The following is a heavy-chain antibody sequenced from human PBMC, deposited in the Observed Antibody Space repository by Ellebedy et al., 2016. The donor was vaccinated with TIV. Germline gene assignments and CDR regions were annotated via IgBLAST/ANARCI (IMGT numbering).Heavy chain of an antibody. CDR1: GGSISRLY. J-gene: IGHJ4*02. CDR3: AGAPNQDFYDF. D-gene: IGHD4/OR15-4a*01. CDR2: SYYTGST. Sequence: MPSETLSLTCSVPGGSISRLYWSWVRQPPGKGLQWIGFSYYTGSTNYNPSLKSRVTISVDTWKNQVSLRLSSVTASDKAVYYCAGAPNQDFYDFWGQGALVTVSS. V-gene: IGHV4-59*11.